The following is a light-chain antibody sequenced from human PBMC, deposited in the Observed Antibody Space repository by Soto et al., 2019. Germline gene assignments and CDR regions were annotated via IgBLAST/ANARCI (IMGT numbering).Light chain of an antibody. J-gene: IGLJ3*02. CDR1: SSNLGSNT. V-gene: IGLV1-44*01. Sequence: QSVLTQPPSASGTPGQRVIISCSGTSSNLGSNTANWYQQFPGTAPKVLIYSNNERPSRVPDRFSGSKSGTSASLAISELQSEVEADYYCAAWDDSLNGWVFGGGTKLTVL. CDR3: AAWDDSLNGWV. CDR2: SNN.